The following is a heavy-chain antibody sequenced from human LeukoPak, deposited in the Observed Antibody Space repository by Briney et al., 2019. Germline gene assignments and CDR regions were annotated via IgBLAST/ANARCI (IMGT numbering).Heavy chain of an antibody. J-gene: IGHJ4*02. CDR1: GFTFSSYS. Sequence: GGSLRLSCAASGFTFSSYSMNWVLQARGKGLECVAYISSSSSTIHYAVSVKGLYTISRDNDKNSLYLQINSLRAKDTAVYYCARLRGTALDYWGQGTLVTVSS. V-gene: IGHV3-48*01. CDR2: ISSSSSTI. CDR3: ARLRGTALDY.